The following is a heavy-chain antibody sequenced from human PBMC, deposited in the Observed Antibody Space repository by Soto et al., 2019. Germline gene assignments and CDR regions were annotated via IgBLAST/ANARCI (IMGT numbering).Heavy chain of an antibody. CDR2: FHYTGRT. V-gene: IGHV4-39*01. D-gene: IGHD5-18*01. J-gene: IGHJ4*02. CDR1: GDSITTTTYY. CDR3: AKYTSGTMRDY. Sequence: QLQLQESGPGLVKPSETLSLTCTVSGDSITTTTYYWGWIRQSPGKGLEWIGSFHYTGRTSYNPSLTSLVTILVDTSRNQFSLIVNDVTAADTAVYYCAKYTSGTMRDYWGQGTLVTVSS.